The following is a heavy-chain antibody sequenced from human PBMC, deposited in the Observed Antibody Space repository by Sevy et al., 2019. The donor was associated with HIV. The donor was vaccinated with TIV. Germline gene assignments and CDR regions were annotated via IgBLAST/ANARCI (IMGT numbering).Heavy chain of an antibody. J-gene: IGHJ4*02. D-gene: IGHD4-17*01. V-gene: IGHV4-4*07. CDR1: GGSISSYY. Sequence: SETLSLTCTVSGGSISSYYWSWIRQPAGKGLEWIGRIYTSGSTDYNPSLKSRVTMSVDTSKNQFSLKLSSVTAADTAVYYCARVADYGGPNDYWGQGTLVTVSS. CDR2: IYTSGST. CDR3: ARVADYGGPNDY.